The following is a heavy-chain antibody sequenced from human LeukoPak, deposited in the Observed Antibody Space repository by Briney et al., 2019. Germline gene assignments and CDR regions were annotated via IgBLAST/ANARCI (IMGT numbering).Heavy chain of an antibody. Sequence: GGSLRLSCAASGFTFSSSAMSWVRQAPGKGLEWVSVISGSDGSTYYADSVKGRFTISGDNSKNTLYLQMNSLRAEDTALYYCAKALLSWEPLPGDVYFDYWGQGTLVTVSS. V-gene: IGHV3-23*01. CDR3: AKALLSWEPLPGDVYFDY. D-gene: IGHD1-26*01. CDR2: ISGSDGST. CDR1: GFTFSSSA. J-gene: IGHJ4*02.